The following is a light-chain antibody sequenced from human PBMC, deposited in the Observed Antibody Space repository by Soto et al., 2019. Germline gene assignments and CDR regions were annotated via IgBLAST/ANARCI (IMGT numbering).Light chain of an antibody. CDR3: QQSYSTPIT. V-gene: IGKV1-8*01. CDR2: AAS. J-gene: IGKJ5*01. Sequence: AIRMTQSPSSLSASTGDRVTITCRASQGISSYLSWYQQKPGKAPKLLIYAASTLQSGVPSRFSGSGSGTEFTLTISSLQPEDFATYYCQQSYSTPITFGQGTQLEI. CDR1: QGISSY.